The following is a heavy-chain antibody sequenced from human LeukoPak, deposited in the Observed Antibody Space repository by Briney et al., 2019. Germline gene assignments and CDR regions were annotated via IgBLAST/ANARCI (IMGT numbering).Heavy chain of an antibody. J-gene: IGHJ4*02. CDR1: GFMFSSNW. CDR2: IKEDGTET. CDR3: AKDPDYDFWSGYYTFDY. V-gene: IGHV3-7*03. Sequence: EPGGSLRLSCAASGFMFSSNWMSWVRLAPGKGLEWVANIKEDGTETYYVDSVKGRFTISRDNAKNSLYLQMNSLRAEDSALYYCAKDPDYDFWSGYYTFDYWGQGTLVTVSS. D-gene: IGHD3-3*01.